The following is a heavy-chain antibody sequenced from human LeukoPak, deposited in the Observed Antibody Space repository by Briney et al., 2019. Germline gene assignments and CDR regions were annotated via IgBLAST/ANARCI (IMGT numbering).Heavy chain of an antibody. Sequence: SSETLSLTCTVSGGSISGYYWNWIRQSPEKGLEWIGYIYYSGTANYNPSLKSRLTISLDTSNNQFSPKLSSVTAADTAVYYCARAHLSETDFDYWGQGALVTVTS. CDR3: ARAHLSETDFDY. D-gene: IGHD3-3*01. CDR1: GGSISGYY. V-gene: IGHV4-59*01. J-gene: IGHJ4*02. CDR2: IYYSGTA.